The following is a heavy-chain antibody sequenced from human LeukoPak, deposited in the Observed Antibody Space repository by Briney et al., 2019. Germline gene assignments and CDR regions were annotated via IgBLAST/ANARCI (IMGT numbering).Heavy chain of an antibody. CDR1: TFSFSSYN. CDR2: ISSSSSYI. CDR3: ARGVEMSTVRNYFDY. D-gene: IGHD5-24*01. J-gene: IGHJ4*02. Sequence: GGSLRLSCAASTFSFSSYNMNWVRQAPGKGLEWVSSISSSSSYIYYADSVKSRFTISRDNAKNSLYLQMNSLRAEDTAVYYCARGVEMSTVRNYFDYWGQKTLVTVSS. V-gene: IGHV3-21*01.